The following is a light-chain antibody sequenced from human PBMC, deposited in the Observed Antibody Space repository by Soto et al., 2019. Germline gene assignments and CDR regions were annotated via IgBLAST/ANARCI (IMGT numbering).Light chain of an antibody. V-gene: IGKV3-15*01. CDR1: QSVSSN. Sequence: EIVVTQSPATLSVSPGERATLSCRASQSVSSNLAWYQQKPGQAPRLLIYGASTRATGIPARFSGSGSGTEFTLTINSLQSEDFAVYYCQQYNNWPPYTFGQGTKVDIK. J-gene: IGKJ2*01. CDR3: QQYNNWPPYT. CDR2: GAS.